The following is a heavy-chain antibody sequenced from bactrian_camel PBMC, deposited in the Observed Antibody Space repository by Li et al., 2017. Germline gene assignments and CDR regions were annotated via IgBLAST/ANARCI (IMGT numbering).Heavy chain of an antibody. V-gene: IGHV3-1*01. J-gene: IGHJ4*01. CDR3: TKDRSYGTRNWVQST. D-gene: IGHD7*01. CDR2: LCYDGRT. CDR1: GYSFNEYC. Sequence: VQLVESGGGSVQAGGSLRLSCAASGYSFNEYCMGWFRQAPGKEREGVAALCYDGRTHYLDSVKGRFTISRDNAKNTLYLQMNSLKPEDTAMYYCTKDRSYGTRNWVQSTRGQGTQVTVS.